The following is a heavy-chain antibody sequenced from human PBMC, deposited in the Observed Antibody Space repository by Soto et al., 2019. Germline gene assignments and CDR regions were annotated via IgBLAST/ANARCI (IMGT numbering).Heavy chain of an antibody. J-gene: IGHJ2*01. D-gene: IGHD1-26*01. Sequence: EVQLVESGGGLVQPGGSLRLSCAASGFTFSSYWMHWVRQAPGKGLVWVSRINSDGSSTSYADSVKGRFTISRDNAKNTLYLQMNSLRAEDTVVYYCARTPSGYSGSYYHNWYFDLWGRGTLVTVSS. CDR1: GFTFSSYW. V-gene: IGHV3-74*01. CDR2: INSDGSST. CDR3: ARTPSGYSGSYYHNWYFDL.